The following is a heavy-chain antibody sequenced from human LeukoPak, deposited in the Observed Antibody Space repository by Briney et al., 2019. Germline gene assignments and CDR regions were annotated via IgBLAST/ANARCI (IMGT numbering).Heavy chain of an antibody. CDR1: GGSVTSGSSY. V-gene: IGHV4-61*01. J-gene: IGHJ4*02. CDR3: ARAYFETRGYYTHFDS. CDR2: IYYSGST. D-gene: IGHD3-22*01. Sequence: SETLSLTCTVSGGSVTSGSSYWSWIRQPPGKGLPWIASIYYSGSTNYSPSLKSRVSISIDTSKNLFSLRLSSVAAADTAVYYCARAYFETRGYYTHFDSWGQGTLVTVSS.